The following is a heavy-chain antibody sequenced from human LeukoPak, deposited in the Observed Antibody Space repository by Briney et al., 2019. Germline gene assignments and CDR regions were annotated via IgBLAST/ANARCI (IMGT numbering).Heavy chain of an antibody. CDR3: ARDFIRGHSYGRPDY. D-gene: IGHD5-18*01. V-gene: IGHV1-3*03. Sequence: ASVKVSCKASGYTFTSYAMHWVRQAPGQRLEWMGWINAGNGNTKYSQEFQGRVTLTRDTSASTAYMELSSLRAEDTAVYYCARDFIRGHSYGRPDYWGQGTLVTVSS. CDR2: INAGNGNT. J-gene: IGHJ4*02. CDR1: GYTFTSYA.